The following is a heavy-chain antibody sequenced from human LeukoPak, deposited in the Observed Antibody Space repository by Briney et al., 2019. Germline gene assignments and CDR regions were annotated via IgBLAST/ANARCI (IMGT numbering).Heavy chain of an antibody. J-gene: IGHJ3*02. Sequence: SETLSLTCAVYGGSFSGYYWSWIRQPPGKGLEWIGEINHSGSTNHNPSLKSRVTISVDTSKNQFSLKLSSVTAADTAVYYCARVGGTYAFDIWGQGTMVTVSS. V-gene: IGHV4-34*01. D-gene: IGHD2-15*01. CDR3: ARVGGTYAFDI. CDR2: INHSGST. CDR1: GGSFSGYY.